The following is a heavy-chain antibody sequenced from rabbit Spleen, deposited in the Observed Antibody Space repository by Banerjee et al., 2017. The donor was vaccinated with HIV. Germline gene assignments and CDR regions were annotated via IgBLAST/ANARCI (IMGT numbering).Heavy chain of an antibody. CDR1: GVSFSVSSY. D-gene: IGHD2-1*01. CDR3: ARDLVAVIGWNFGW. J-gene: IGHJ4*01. V-gene: IGHV1S40*01. Sequence: QSLEESGGDLVKPGASLTLTCTASGVSFSVSSYMCWVRQAPGKGLEWIACIGSKSDSTWYASWAKGRFTISRGTSLNTVTLQMTSLTAADTATYFCARDLVAVIGWNFGWWGPGTLVTVS. CDR2: IGSKSDST.